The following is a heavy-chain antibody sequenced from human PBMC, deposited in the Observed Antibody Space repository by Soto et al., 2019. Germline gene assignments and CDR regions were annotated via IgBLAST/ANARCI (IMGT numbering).Heavy chain of an antibody. CDR3: ARGWGYDTSDYYYAY. J-gene: IGHJ4*02. CDR2: IIPIFGTA. CDR1: GGTFSRHA. Sequence: QVQLVQSGAEVRKPGSSVKVSCKASGGTFSRHAISWVRQAPGQGLEWMGGIIPIFGTANHAQKFQGRVTSIADESTSTDYMELSSLRSEDTAIYYCARGWGYDTSDYYYAYWGQGTLVIVSA. D-gene: IGHD3-22*01. V-gene: IGHV1-69*01.